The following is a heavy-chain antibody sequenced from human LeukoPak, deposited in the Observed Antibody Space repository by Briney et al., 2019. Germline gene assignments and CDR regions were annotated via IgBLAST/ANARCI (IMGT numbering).Heavy chain of an antibody. D-gene: IGHD6-13*01. Sequence: ASVKVSCKASGYTFTSYAMNWVRQAPGQGLEWMGWINTNTGNPTYAQGFTGRFAFSLDTSVSTAYLQISSLKAEDTAVYYCARGRIAAADRNNFDYWGQGTLVTVSS. CDR3: ARGRIAAADRNNFDY. CDR2: INTNTGNP. V-gene: IGHV7-4-1*02. J-gene: IGHJ4*02. CDR1: GYTFTSYA.